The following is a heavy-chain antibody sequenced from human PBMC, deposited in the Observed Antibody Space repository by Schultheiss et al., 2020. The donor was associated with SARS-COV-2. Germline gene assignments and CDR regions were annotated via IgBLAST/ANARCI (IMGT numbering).Heavy chain of an antibody. J-gene: IGHJ4*02. CDR3: ARDQSSSSLDY. Sequence: GGSLRLSCAASGFTFSSYAMSWVRQAPGKGLEWVSVIYSGGSTYYADSVKGRFTISRDNSKNTLYLQMNSLRAEDTAVYYCARDQSSSSLDYWGQGTLVTVSS. CDR2: IYSGGST. D-gene: IGHD6-6*01. CDR1: GFTFSSYA. V-gene: IGHV3-66*01.